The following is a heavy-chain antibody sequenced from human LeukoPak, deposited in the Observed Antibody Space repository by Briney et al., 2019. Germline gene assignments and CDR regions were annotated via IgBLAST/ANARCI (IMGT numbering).Heavy chain of an antibody. CDR2: INPSGGST. CDR3: ARDLIDRSGYYRDLGY. D-gene: IGHD3-22*01. Sequence: ASVKVSCKASGYTFTSYYLHWVRQAPGQGLEWMGIINPSGGSTSYAQKFQGRVAMTRDMSTSTVYMELSSLRSEDTAVYYCARDLIDRSGYYRDLGYWGQGTLVTVSS. V-gene: IGHV1-46*01. CDR1: GYTFTSYY. J-gene: IGHJ4*02.